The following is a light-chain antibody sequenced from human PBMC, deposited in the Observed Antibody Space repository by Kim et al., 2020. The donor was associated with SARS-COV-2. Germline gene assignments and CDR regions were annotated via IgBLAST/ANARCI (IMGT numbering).Light chain of an antibody. CDR2: AAS. V-gene: IGKV1-27*01. CDR1: QGSSNY. J-gene: IGKJ1*01. Sequence: ASGGDRVTITWRASQGSSNYLAWYQQKPGGVPNLLIYAASTLQSGVPSRFSGSGSGTDFTLTISGLQPEDVATYYCQKSDSAPWTFGQGTKVDIK. CDR3: QKSDSAPWT.